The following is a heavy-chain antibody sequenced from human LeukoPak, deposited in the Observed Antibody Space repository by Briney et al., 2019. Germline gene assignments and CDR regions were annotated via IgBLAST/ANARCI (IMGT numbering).Heavy chain of an antibody. CDR2: ISPSDGSI. Sequence: ASVKVSCTASGYTFTSYWIQWVRQAPGQGLEWMGLISPSDGSIAYAHRFQGRVTMTRDTSTSIVYMDLSSLRSEDTAVYYCAKAPRNSSTMLDYWGQGTLLTVSS. D-gene: IGHD6-13*01. J-gene: IGHJ4*02. CDR3: AKAPRNSSTMLDY. V-gene: IGHV1-46*01. CDR1: GYTFTSYW.